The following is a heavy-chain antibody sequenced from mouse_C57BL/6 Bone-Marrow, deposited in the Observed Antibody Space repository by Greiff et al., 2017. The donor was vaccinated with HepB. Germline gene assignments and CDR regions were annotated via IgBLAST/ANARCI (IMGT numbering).Heavy chain of an antibody. CDR3: ARPKPLYYYAMDY. J-gene: IGHJ4*01. CDR2: IHPNSGST. V-gene: IGHV1-64*01. D-gene: IGHD1-3*01. CDR1: GYTFTSYW. Sequence: QVQLQQPGAELVKPGASVKLSCKASGYTFTSYWMHWVKQRPGQGLEWIGMIHPNSGSTNYNEKFKSKATLTVDKSSSTAYMQLSSLTSDDSAVYYCARPKPLYYYAMDYWGQGTSVTVSS.